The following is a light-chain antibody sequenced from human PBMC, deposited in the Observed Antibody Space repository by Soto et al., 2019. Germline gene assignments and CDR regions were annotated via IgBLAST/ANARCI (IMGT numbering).Light chain of an antibody. CDR1: QTISSY. V-gene: IGKV1-39*01. CDR2: AAS. J-gene: IGKJ2*01. CDR3: QQSHSIPYT. Sequence: DIQMTQSPSSLSASLGDRVTITCRASQTISSYLNWYQQKPGKAPKLLIYAASSLQSGVPSRFSGSGSGTDFTLTISSLQPEDFAPYYCQQSHSIPYTFGQGTKLEIK.